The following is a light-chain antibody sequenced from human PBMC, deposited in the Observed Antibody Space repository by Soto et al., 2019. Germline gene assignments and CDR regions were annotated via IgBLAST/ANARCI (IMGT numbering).Light chain of an antibody. CDR2: DVN. V-gene: IGLV2-11*01. CDR3: GSYTSATTWV. J-gene: IGLJ3*02. Sequence: QSALTQPRSVSGSPGQSVTLSCTGTSSDVGGYNYVSWYQQHPGKAPKLMIDDVNKRPSGVPDRFSGSRSGNTASLTISGLQAEDEADYYCGSYTSATTWVFGGGTKVTVL. CDR1: SSDVGGYNY.